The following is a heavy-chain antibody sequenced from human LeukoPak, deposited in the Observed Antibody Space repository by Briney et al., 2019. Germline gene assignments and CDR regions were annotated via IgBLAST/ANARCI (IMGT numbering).Heavy chain of an antibody. CDR1: GYTFTSYD. D-gene: IGHD4-17*01. V-gene: IGHV1-8*01. CDR3: ARGKWINGDYSGIDY. CDR2: MNPNRGNT. J-gene: IGHJ4*02. Sequence: ASVKVSCKASGYTFTSYDINGVRQATGQGLEGMGWMNPNRGNTGYAQKFQGRVTMTRNTSISTAYMELSSLRSEDTAVYYCARGKWINGDYSGIDYWGQGTLVTVSS.